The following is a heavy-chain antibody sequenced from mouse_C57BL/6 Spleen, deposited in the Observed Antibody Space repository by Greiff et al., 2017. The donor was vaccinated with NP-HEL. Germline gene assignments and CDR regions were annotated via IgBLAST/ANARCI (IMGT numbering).Heavy chain of an antibody. CDR2: INPYNGDT. CDR1: GYSFTGYF. CDR3: ARYYDEDWYFDV. V-gene: IGHV1-20*01. Sequence: EVKLMESGPELVKPGDSVKISCKASGYSFTGYFMNWVMQSHGKSLEWIGRINPYNGDTFYNQKFKGKATLTVDKSSSTAHMELRSLTSEDSAVYYCARYYDEDWYFDVWGTGTTVTVSS. D-gene: IGHD1-1*01. J-gene: IGHJ1*03.